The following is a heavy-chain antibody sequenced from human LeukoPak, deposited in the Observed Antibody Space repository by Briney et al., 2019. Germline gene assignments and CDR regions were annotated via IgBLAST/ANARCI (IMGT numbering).Heavy chain of an antibody. Sequence: GGSLRLSCAASGFTFSSYGMHWVRQAPGKGLEWVAVISYDGSNKYYADSVKGRFTISRDNSKNTLYLQMNSLRAEDTAVYYCAKDIYYDSSGYSAFDIRGQGTMVTVSS. J-gene: IGHJ3*02. CDR2: ISYDGSNK. V-gene: IGHV3-30*18. CDR3: AKDIYYDSSGYSAFDI. CDR1: GFTFSSYG. D-gene: IGHD3-22*01.